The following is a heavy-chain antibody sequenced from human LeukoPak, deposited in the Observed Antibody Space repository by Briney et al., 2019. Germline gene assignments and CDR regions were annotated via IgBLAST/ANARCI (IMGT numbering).Heavy chain of an antibody. D-gene: IGHD4-11*01. CDR1: GFTFSTFA. V-gene: IGHV3-23*01. J-gene: IGHJ5*02. CDR3: ARVSYNNYGRPNWFDP. Sequence: GGSLRLSCEASGFTFSTFAMIWVRQPPGKGLEWVSSIFPSGGEIHYADSVRGRFTISRDNSKSTLSLQMNSLRAEDTAIYYCARVSYNNYGRPNWFDPWGQGTLVTVSS. CDR2: IFPSGGEI.